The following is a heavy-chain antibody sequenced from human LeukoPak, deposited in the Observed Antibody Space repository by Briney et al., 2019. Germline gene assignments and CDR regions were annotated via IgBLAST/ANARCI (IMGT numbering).Heavy chain of an antibody. D-gene: IGHD6-19*01. V-gene: IGHV3-23*01. J-gene: IGHJ4*02. Sequence: GGSLRLSCAASGFTFSSFAMSWLRPPPGKGLEWVSVIRGSDGSTYYADSVKGRLTICRDNSKNTLYLQMNSLRAEDAAVYYCGNAYSSGWYYFDYWGQGTLVTVSS. CDR1: GFTFSSFA. CDR2: IRGSDGST. CDR3: GNAYSSGWYYFDY.